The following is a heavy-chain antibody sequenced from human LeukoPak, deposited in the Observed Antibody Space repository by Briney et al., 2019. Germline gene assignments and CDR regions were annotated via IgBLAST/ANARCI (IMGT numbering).Heavy chain of an antibody. J-gene: IGHJ4*02. CDR2: ISGSGGST. V-gene: IGHV3-23*01. CDR1: GFTFSSYA. Sequence: GGSLRLSCAASGFTFSSYAMSWVRQSPGKRLEWVSAISGSGGSTYYADSVKGRFTISRDNSKNTLYLQMNSLRAEDTAVYYCAKDQSSSWYYWGQGTLVTVSS. CDR3: AKDQSSSWYY. D-gene: IGHD6-13*01.